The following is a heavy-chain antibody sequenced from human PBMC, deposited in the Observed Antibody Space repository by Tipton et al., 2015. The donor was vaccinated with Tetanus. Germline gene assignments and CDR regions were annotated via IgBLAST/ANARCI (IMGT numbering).Heavy chain of an antibody. Sequence: QLVQSGAELKKPGASVKVSCTASGYTFTGYYMYWVRQAPGQGLEWVEWIDPNSGDTIYAQNFQGRVTMTRDTSISTVYMELSRLRSDDTAVYYCARDRGDYIYYGMDVWGPGTTVTVS. J-gene: IGHJ6*02. CDR3: ARDRGDYIYYGMDV. D-gene: IGHD3-22*01. CDR1: GYTFTGYY. V-gene: IGHV1-2*02. CDR2: IDPNSGDT.